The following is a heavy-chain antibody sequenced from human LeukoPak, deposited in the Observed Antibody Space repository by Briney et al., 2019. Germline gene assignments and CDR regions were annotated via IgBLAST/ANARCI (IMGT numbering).Heavy chain of an antibody. D-gene: IGHD6-13*01. CDR3: ARDPGTATRGFHMDV. V-gene: IGHV3-33*01. J-gene: IGHJ6*03. CDR1: GFTFGNYD. Sequence: GGSLRLSCAASGFTFGNYDMHWVRQAPGKGLEWLSLIWSDGRIEQYAASVKGRITISRDNSKNTVYLQMNSLRGEDTAVYYCARDPGTATRGFHMDVWGKGTRITVSS. CDR2: IWSDGRIE.